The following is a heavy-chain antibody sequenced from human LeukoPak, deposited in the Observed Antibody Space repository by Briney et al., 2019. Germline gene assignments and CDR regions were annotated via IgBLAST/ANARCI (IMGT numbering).Heavy chain of an antibody. J-gene: IGHJ4*02. CDR2: IFYRGNT. CDR1: GVSISSYY. V-gene: IGHV4-59*08. Sequence: SETLSLTCTVSGVSISSYYWSWIRQPPGKGLEWIGYIFYRGNTIYNPSLRSRGTISADTSKNHFSLRLRSVTAADTAVYYCARLAAISGSDYPDDWGQGTLVTVSS. CDR3: ARLAAISGSDYPDD. D-gene: IGHD1-26*01.